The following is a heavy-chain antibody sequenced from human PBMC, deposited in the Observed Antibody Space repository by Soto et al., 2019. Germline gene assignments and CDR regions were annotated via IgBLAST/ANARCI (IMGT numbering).Heavy chain of an antibody. CDR2: ISGYNGDT. Sequence: ASVKVSCKASGYTFSSFGIGWVRQAPGQGLEWMGWISGYNGDTDIAQRVQGRITMTTDTSTSTAYMELRSLRSDDTAVYYCARDKMIYTFGSGTFDYWGQGTVVTVSS. V-gene: IGHV1-18*04. J-gene: IGHJ4*02. D-gene: IGHD3-10*01. CDR1: GYTFSSFG. CDR3: ARDKMIYTFGSGTFDY.